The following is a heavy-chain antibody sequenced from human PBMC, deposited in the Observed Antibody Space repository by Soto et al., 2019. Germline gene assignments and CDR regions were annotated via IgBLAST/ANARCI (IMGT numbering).Heavy chain of an antibody. CDR2: ISWDSKTV. D-gene: IGHD5-18*01. J-gene: IGHJ5*02. Sequence: PGVSLRLSCAASGFTFDDYAMHWVRQAPGKGLEWISGISWDSKTVGYAESVKGRFVISRDDARNSLYLQMNSLTGADTALYYCPQGRYTTMASQLDQWGQGTLVNFSS. CDR1: GFTFDDYA. CDR3: PQGRYTTMASQLDQ. V-gene: IGHV3-9*01.